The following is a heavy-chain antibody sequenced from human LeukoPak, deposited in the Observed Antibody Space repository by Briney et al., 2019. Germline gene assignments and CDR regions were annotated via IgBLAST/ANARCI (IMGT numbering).Heavy chain of an antibody. J-gene: IGHJ4*02. V-gene: IGHV3-7*03. Sequence: GGSLRLSCAASGVTFSSYWMSWVRQAPGKRLEWVANIKQDGSEKYYVDSVKGRFTISRDNAKNSLYLQMNSLRAEDTAVYYCAKRANPGIAVAGLYFDYWGQGTLVTVSS. D-gene: IGHD6-19*01. CDR3: AKRANPGIAVAGLYFDY. CDR2: IKQDGSEK. CDR1: GVTFSSYW.